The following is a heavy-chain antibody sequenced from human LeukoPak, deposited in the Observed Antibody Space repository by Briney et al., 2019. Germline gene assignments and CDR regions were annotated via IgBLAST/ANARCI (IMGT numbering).Heavy chain of an antibody. Sequence: SETLSLTCTVSGGSISSYFWSWVRQPPGKRLEWIGYIYYSGSTQYNPSLKSRVTISLDTSKNQFSLKLTSVTAADTAVYFCARHGGVVRGQGSDAFDIWGQGTMVTVSS. CDR3: ARHGGVVRGQGSDAFDI. CDR1: GGSISSYF. CDR2: IYYSGST. J-gene: IGHJ3*02. V-gene: IGHV4-59*08. D-gene: IGHD3-10*01.